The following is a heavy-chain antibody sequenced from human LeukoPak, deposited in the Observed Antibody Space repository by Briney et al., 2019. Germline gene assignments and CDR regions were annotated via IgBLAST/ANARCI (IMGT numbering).Heavy chain of an antibody. Sequence: PGGSLRLSCAASGFTVSSNYMSWVRQAPGKGLEWVSVIYSGGSTYYADSVKGRFTISRDNSKNTLYLQMNSLRAEDTAVYYCAKKISPPITIFGVGLDYWGQGTLVTVSS. CDR1: GFTVSSNY. J-gene: IGHJ4*02. CDR3: AKKISPPITIFGVGLDY. D-gene: IGHD3-3*01. V-gene: IGHV3-66*02. CDR2: IYSGGST.